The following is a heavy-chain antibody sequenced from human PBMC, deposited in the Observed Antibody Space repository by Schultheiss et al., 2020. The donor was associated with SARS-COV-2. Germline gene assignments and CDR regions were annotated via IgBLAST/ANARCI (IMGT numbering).Heavy chain of an antibody. Sequence: SQTLSLTCSVFGGSISSYYWGWIRQPPGKGLEWVGHVFFTGSTDHNPSLKSRVFMSVDTSKNQFSLKLNSVTAADTAVYYCARHRERIAGIVGWAYGVDVWGQGTTVTVSS. D-gene: IGHD1-26*01. CDR3: ARHRERIAGIVGWAYGVDV. V-gene: IGHV4-59*08. CDR2: VFFTGST. CDR1: GGSISSYY. J-gene: IGHJ6*02.